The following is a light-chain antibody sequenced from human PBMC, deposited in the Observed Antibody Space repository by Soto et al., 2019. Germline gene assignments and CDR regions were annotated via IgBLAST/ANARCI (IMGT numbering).Light chain of an antibody. J-gene: IGKJ1*01. Sequence: EVVLTQSPATLPLSPGDSATLSCRASQSVRSSLAWYQQKPGQAPRLLIYDASKRATGIPARFTGSASGTVFTLTISSLEPGDFAVYYCQHYGNSVWTFGQGTKVDIK. CDR1: QSVRSS. CDR3: QHYGNSVWT. CDR2: DAS. V-gene: IGKV3-11*01.